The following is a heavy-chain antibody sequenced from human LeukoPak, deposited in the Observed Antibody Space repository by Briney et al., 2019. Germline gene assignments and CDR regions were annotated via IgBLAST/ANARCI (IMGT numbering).Heavy chain of an antibody. CDR2: ISYSGST. V-gene: IGHV4-59*12. D-gene: IGHD6-19*01. J-gene: IGHJ4*02. CDR3: ARARDSSGWRTFDY. Sequence: PSETLSLTCTVSGGSISSYYWSWIRQPPGKGLEWIGYISYSGSTNYDPSLKSRVTISVGTSKNQFSLKLSSVTAADTAVYYCARARDSSGWRTFDYWGQGTLVTVSS. CDR1: GGSISSYY.